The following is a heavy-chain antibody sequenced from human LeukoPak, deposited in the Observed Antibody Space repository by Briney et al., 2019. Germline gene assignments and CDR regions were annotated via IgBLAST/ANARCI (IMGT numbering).Heavy chain of an antibody. D-gene: IGHD6-13*01. CDR1: GGSISSYY. CDR2: IYTSGST. CDR3: ARVTQQQLTDAFNI. V-gene: IGHV4-4*07. Sequence: KTSETLSLTCTVSGGSISSYYWSWIRQPAGKGLEWIGRIYTSGSTNYNPSLKSRITISVDTSKNQFSLRLSSATAADTAVYYCARVTQQQLTDAFNIWGQGTMVTVSS. J-gene: IGHJ3*02.